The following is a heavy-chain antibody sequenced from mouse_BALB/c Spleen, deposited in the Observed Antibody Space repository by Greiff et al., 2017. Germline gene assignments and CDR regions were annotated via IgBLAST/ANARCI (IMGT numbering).Heavy chain of an antibody. CDR3: ARDRGDGPMDY. Sequence: DVKLVESGGGLVKPGGSRKLSCAASGFTFSDYGMAWVRQAPGKGPEWVAFISNLAYSIYYADTVTGRFTISRENAKNTLYLEMSSLRSEDTAMYYCARDRGDGPMDYWGQGTSVTVSS. J-gene: IGHJ4*01. V-gene: IGHV5-15*02. CDR1: GFTFSDYG. D-gene: IGHD2-3*01. CDR2: ISNLAYSI.